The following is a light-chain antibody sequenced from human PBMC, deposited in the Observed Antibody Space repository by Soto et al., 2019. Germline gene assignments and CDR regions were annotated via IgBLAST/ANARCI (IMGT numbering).Light chain of an antibody. CDR2: GAS. V-gene: IGKV3-15*01. Sequence: EIVMTQSPATLSRSPGERAALSCRASQSINSELAWYQQKPGQPPSLLIYGASTRATGVPARFTGSESGSEFTLTLCGLQSEDFAVYYCQQGHNWPLTFGQGTRLEI. CDR3: QQGHNWPLT. CDR1: QSINSE. J-gene: IGKJ2*01.